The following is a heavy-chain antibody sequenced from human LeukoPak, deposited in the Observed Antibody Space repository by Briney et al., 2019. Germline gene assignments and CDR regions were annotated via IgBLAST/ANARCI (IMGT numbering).Heavy chain of an antibody. CDR2: ISYDGSNK. V-gene: IGHV3-30*18. Sequence: PGGSLRLSCAASGFTFSSYWMHWVRQAPGKGLEWVAVISYDGSNKYYADSVKGRFTISRDNSKNTLYLQMNSLRAEDTAVYYCAKDRETTVTTSDYWGQGTLVTVSS. CDR3: AKDRETTVTTSDY. CDR1: GFTFSSYW. D-gene: IGHD4-17*01. J-gene: IGHJ4*02.